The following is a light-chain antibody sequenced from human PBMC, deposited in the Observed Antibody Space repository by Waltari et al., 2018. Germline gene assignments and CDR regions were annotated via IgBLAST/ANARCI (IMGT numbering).Light chain of an antibody. CDR1: SSDVGVYNY. CDR2: EVS. J-gene: IGLJ1*01. V-gene: IGLV2-11*01. CDR3: CSYAGSYTYV. Sequence: HSALTPPRSASGSPGQSVTTPFPGTSSDVGVYNYVSWYQQHPGKAPKLMIYEVSKRPSGVPDRFSGSKSGNTASLTISGLQAEDEADYYCCSYAGSYTYVFGTGTKVTVL.